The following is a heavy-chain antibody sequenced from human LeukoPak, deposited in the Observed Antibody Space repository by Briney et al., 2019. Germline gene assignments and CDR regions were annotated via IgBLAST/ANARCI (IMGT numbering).Heavy chain of an antibody. V-gene: IGHV3-33*01. D-gene: IGHD3-22*01. Sequence: PGGSLRLSCAASGFTFSNYGMHWVRQAPGKGLEWVAVIWYDGSNKYYADSVKGRFTISRDNSKNTLYLQVNGLRAEDTAVYYCARGDYYDSSGYSQYFQHWGQGTLVTVSS. CDR3: ARGDYYDSSGYSQYFQH. J-gene: IGHJ1*01. CDR2: IWYDGSNK. CDR1: GFTFSNYG.